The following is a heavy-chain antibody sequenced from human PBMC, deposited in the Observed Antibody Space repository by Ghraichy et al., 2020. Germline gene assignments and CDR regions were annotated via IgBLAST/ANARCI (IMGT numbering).Heavy chain of an antibody. D-gene: IGHD2/OR15-2a*01. CDR1: GITFSSYA. CDR3: ARPKQWVLLFPMAY. CDR2: ISEDGSNK. V-gene: IGHV3-30-3*01. J-gene: IGHJ4*02. Sequence: GSLRLSCAASGITFSSYALCWVRQAPGKGLEWLALISEDGSNKYYSASVKGRFTISRDNSKNTLYLQMDSLSGDDTAVYYGARPKQWVLLFPMAYWGQGNLVTVSS.